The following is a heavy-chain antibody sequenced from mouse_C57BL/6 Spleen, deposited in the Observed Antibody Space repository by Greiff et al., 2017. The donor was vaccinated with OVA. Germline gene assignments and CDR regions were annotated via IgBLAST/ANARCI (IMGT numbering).Heavy chain of an antibody. D-gene: IGHD1-1*01. CDR2: IDPANGNT. V-gene: IGHV14-3*01. CDR1: GFNIKNTY. J-gene: IGHJ2*01. CDR3: ACYYYGSSYEGFDY. Sequence: EVKLQESVAELLRPGASVKLSCTASGFNIKNTYMHWVKQRPEQGLEWIGRIDPANGNTKYAPKFQGKATITADTSSNTAYLQLSSLTSEDTAIYYCACYYYGSSYEGFDYWGQGTTLTVSS.